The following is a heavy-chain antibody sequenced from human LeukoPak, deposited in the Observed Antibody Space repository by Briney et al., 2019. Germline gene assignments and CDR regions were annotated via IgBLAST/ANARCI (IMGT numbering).Heavy chain of an antibody. CDR2: INPNSGGT. CDR1: GYTFTGYY. Sequence: ASVTVSCKASGYTFTGYYMHWVRQAPGQGLEWMGWINPNSGGTNYAQKFQGRVTMTRDTSISTAYMELSRLRSDDTAVYCCARSRGSSSWYARFDPWGQGTLVTVSS. V-gene: IGHV1-2*02. CDR3: ARSRGSSSWYARFDP. J-gene: IGHJ5*02. D-gene: IGHD6-13*01.